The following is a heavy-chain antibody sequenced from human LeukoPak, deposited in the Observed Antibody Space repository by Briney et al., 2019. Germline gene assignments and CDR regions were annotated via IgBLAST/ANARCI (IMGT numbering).Heavy chain of an antibody. Sequence: PSETLSLTCTVSGGSISSYYWSWIRQPAGKGLEWIGRIYTSGSTNYNPSLKSRVSMSVDTSKNQFSLKLSSVTAADTAVYYCARDLLGDILTGYSQFDPWGQGTLVTVSS. CDR3: ARDLLGDILTGYSQFDP. CDR2: IYTSGST. J-gene: IGHJ5*02. D-gene: IGHD3-9*01. V-gene: IGHV4-4*07. CDR1: GGSISSYY.